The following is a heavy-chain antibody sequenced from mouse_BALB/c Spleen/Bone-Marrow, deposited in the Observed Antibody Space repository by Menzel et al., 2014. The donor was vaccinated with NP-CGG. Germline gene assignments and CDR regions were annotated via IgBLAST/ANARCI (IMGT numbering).Heavy chain of an antibody. CDR2: IDPADDAT. CDR1: GFNIKDTY. Sequence: VQLQQPGAELVKPGASVKLSCTTSGFNIKDTYIHWVKRRPEQGLDWIGRIDPADDATKYDPKFQDKATITTDTSSSMAYLQLSSLTSEDAAVYFCSRGTRYYFDYWGQGTTLTVSS. V-gene: IGHV14-3*02. D-gene: IGHD1-1*01. CDR3: SRGTRYYFDY. J-gene: IGHJ2*01.